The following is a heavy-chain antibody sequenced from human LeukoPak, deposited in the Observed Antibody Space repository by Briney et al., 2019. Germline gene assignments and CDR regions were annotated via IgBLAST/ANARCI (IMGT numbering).Heavy chain of an antibody. D-gene: IGHD3-22*01. CDR3: AKAKWLRPDYYDTSSPFDY. Sequence: GGSLRLSCAASGFTFSSYAMSWVRQAPGKGLEWVANIKQDGSEKYYVDSVKGRFTISRDNSKNTLYLQMNSLRAEDTAVYYCAKAKWLRPDYYDTSSPFDYWGQGTLVTVSS. CDR1: GFTFSSYA. CDR2: IKQDGSEK. V-gene: IGHV3-7*03. J-gene: IGHJ4*02.